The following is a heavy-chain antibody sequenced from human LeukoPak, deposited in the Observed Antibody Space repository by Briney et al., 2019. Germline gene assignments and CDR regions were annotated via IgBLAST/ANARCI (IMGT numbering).Heavy chain of an antibody. CDR3: ARLKIQVFLDYSNYGMDV. J-gene: IGHJ6*02. D-gene: IGHD5-18*01. Sequence: ASVKVSCKASGYTFTDYYMHWVRQAPGQGLEWMGWINPKTGGTHYARRFQGRVTMTRDTSIRTAYMELSRLRSDDTAVYFCARLKIQVFLDYSNYGMDVWGQGTTVTVSS. CDR2: INPKTGGT. CDR1: GYTFTDYY. V-gene: IGHV1-2*02.